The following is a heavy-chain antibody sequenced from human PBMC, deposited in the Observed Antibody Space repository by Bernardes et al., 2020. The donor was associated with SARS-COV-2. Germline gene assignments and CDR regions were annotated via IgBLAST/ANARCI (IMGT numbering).Heavy chain of an antibody. CDR2: IKGDGSQI. D-gene: IGHD2-8*01. V-gene: IGHV3-7*01. J-gene: IGHJ4*02. Sequence: GGSLRLSCAASGFTFSSYWMSWVRQAPGKGLEWVANIKGDGSQISSVDSVRGRFTISRDNAKNLLYLQMNSLRAEDTAVYYCAKGVINNGGSFFDSWGQGILVTVSS. CDR1: GFTFSSYW. CDR3: AKGVINNGGSFFDS.